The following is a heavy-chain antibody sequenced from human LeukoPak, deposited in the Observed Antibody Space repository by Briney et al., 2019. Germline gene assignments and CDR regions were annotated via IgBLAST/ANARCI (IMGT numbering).Heavy chain of an antibody. CDR3: AGGGLGPEDV. CDR2: INHSGST. CDR1: GGSFSGYY. V-gene: IGHV4-34*01. Sequence: SETLSLTCAVYGGSFSGYYWSWIRQPPGKGLEWIGEINHSGSTNYNPSLKSRVTISVDTSKNQLSLKLSSVTAADTAVYYCAGGGLGPEDVWGKGTTVTVSS. D-gene: IGHD2-2*01. J-gene: IGHJ6*04.